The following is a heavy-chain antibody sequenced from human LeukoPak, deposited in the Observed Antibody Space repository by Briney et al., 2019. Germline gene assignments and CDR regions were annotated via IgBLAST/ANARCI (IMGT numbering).Heavy chain of an antibody. Sequence: GSLRLSCAASGFSFSTYWMAWVRQAPGKGLEWVAVFWAHGRSQYYADSVKGRFSISRDTSRSTVYLQMNSLRVEDTAVYYCARDDDTSSHYSLFEYWGQGTRVTVSS. D-gene: IGHD3-22*01. CDR2: FWAHGRSQ. J-gene: IGHJ4*02. V-gene: IGHV3-33*08. CDR1: GFSFSTYW. CDR3: ARDDDTSSHYSLFEY.